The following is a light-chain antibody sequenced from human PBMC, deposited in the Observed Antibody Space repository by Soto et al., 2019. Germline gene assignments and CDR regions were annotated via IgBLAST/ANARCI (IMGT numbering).Light chain of an antibody. CDR2: YDS. CDR1: NIGSKS. V-gene: IGLV3-21*04. CDR3: QVWDSSSDHVV. Sequence: SYELTQPPSVSVAPGKTARITCGGNNIGSKSVHWYQQKPGQAPVLVISYDSDRPSGIPERFSGSNSGSTATLTISRVEAGDGADYYCQVWDSSSDHVVFGGGTKLTVL. J-gene: IGLJ2*01.